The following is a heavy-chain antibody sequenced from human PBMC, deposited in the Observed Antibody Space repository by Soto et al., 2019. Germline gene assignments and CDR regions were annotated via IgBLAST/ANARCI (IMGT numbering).Heavy chain of an antibody. V-gene: IGHV4-30-2*01. CDR1: GGSISSGGYS. CDR2: IYHSGST. D-gene: IGHD4-17*01. J-gene: IGHJ6*01. Sequence: QLQLQESGAGLVKPSQTLSLTCAVSGGSISSGGYSWSWIRQPPGKGLEWIGYIYHSGSTYYNPSLKSRVTISVDRSKNQFSLKLSSVTAADTAVYYCARAHYGDYGYGMDVWGQGTTVTVSS. CDR3: ARAHYGDYGYGMDV.